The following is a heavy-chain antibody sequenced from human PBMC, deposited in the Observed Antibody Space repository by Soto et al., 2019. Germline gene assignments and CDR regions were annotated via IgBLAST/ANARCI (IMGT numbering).Heavy chain of an antibody. V-gene: IGHV1-46*03. CDR2: INPSGGST. D-gene: IGHD5-18*01. J-gene: IGHJ6*03. CDR1: GYTFTSYY. CDR3: ARSQVDTHREGWYYMDV. Sequence: QVQLVQSGAEVKKPGASVKVSCKASGYTFTSYYMHWVRQAPGQGLEWMGIINPSGGSTSYAQKFQGRVTMTRDTSTSTVYMELSSLRSEDTAVYYCARSQVDTHREGWYYMDVWGKGTTVTVSS.